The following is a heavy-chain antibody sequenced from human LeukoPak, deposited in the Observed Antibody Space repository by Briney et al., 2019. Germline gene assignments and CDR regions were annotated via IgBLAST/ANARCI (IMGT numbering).Heavy chain of an antibody. V-gene: IGHV3-21*01. CDR2: ISSSSYI. D-gene: IGHD6-13*01. CDR3: ARDSIAAALDY. CDR1: GFTFSSYS. Sequence: PGGSLRLSCAASGFTFSSYSMNWVRQAPGKGLEWVSSISSSSYIYYADSVKGRFTISRDNAKNSLYLQMNSLRAEDTAVYYCARDSIAAALDYWGQGTLVIVSS. J-gene: IGHJ4*02.